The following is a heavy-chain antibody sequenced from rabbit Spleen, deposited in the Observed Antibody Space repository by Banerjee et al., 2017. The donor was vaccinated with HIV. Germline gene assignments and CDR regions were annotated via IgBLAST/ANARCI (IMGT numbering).Heavy chain of an antibody. CDR3: ARLNFHGDLNL. D-gene: IGHD2-1*01. J-gene: IGHJ4*01. CDR2: IGTSTDIT. CDR1: GFDLSSAYD. Sequence: QTLEESGGDLVKPGASLTLTCTASGFDLSSAYDMCWVRQAPGKGLEWIACIGTSTDITWYASWAKGRFTISKTSSTTVTLQLTSLTGADTATYFCARLNFHGDLNLWGQGTLVTVS. V-gene: IGHV1S40*01.